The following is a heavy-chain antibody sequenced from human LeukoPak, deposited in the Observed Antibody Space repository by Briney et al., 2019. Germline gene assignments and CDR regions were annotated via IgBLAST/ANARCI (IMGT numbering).Heavy chain of an antibody. CDR2: ISSSSSYI. CDR1: GFTFSSYS. D-gene: IGHD3-10*01. J-gene: IGHJ6*03. CDR3: ARDPSSLLWFGGLKYYYYMDV. V-gene: IGHV3-21*01. Sequence: GGSLRLSCAASGFTFSSYSMNWVRQAPGKGLEWVSSISSSSSYIYYADSVKGRFTISRDNAKNSLYLQMNSLRAEDTAVYYCARDPSSLLWFGGLKYYYYMDVWGKGTTVTISS.